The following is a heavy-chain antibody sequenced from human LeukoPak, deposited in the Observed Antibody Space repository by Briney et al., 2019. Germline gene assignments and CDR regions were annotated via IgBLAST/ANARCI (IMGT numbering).Heavy chain of an antibody. CDR1: GFTFSSYA. J-gene: IGHJ6*02. D-gene: IGHD6-13*01. CDR3: AKCNSIAAARPYYYYGMDV. V-gene: IGHV3-23*01. Sequence: PGGSLRLSCAASGFTFSSYAMSWVRQAPGKGLGWVSAISGSGGSTYYADSVKGRFTISRDNSKNTLYLQMNSLRAEDTAVYYCAKCNSIAAARPYYYYGMDVWGQGTTVTVSS. CDR2: ISGSGGST.